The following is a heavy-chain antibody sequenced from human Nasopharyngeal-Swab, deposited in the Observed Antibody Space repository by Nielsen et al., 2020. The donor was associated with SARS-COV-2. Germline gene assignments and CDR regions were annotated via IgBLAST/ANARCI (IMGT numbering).Heavy chain of an antibody. Sequence: GGSLRLSCAASGFTFSSYWMSWVRQAPGKGLEWVANIKQDGSEKYYVDSVKGRFTISRDNAKNSLYLQMNSLRAEDTAVYYCARDSTTVVEGGGYYYYGMDVWSQGTTVTVSS. J-gene: IGHJ6*02. CDR3: ARDSTTVVEGGGYYYYGMDV. V-gene: IGHV3-7*01. CDR1: GFTFSSYW. D-gene: IGHD4-23*01. CDR2: IKQDGSEK.